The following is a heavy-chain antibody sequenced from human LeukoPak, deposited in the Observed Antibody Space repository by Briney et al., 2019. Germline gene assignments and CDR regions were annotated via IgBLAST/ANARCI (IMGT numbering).Heavy chain of an antibody. CDR2: ISSSGSTI. Sequence: PGGSLRLSCAASGFTFSSYEMNWVRQAPGKGLEWVSYISSSGSTIYYADSVKGRFTISRDNARNSLYLQMNSLRAEDTAVYYCARDQGYSYGDDLFDYWGQGTLVTVSS. CDR1: GFTFSSYE. D-gene: IGHD5-18*01. V-gene: IGHV3-48*03. CDR3: ARDQGYSYGDDLFDY. J-gene: IGHJ4*02.